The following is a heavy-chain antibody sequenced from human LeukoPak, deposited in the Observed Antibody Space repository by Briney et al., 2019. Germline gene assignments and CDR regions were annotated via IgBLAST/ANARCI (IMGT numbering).Heavy chain of an antibody. V-gene: IGHV4-38-2*02. J-gene: IGHJ4*02. CDR3: ARVSSVRVFDY. Sequence: SETLSLTCSVSNYSLKRGYYWGWIRQPPGKGLEWIGNIYHTGYSYSNPSLKSRVSLSVDTSKNQLSLKLSSVTAADTAVYYCARVSSVRVFDYWGQGTLVTVSS. D-gene: IGHD6-6*01. CDR2: IYHTGYS. CDR1: NYSLKRGYY.